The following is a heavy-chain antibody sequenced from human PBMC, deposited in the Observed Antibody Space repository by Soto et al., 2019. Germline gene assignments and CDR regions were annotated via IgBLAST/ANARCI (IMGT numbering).Heavy chain of an antibody. Sequence: QVQLVPSGAEVKKPGSLVKGSCLASRGTFNRYAINWVPQAPGHGLELLGALVPQFGTPNYAQKFQDRVTIVADESTNTTAMELRGLTSDDTAVYYCARQNRDTPMVPFDVWGQGTLVTVSS. J-gene: IGHJ4*02. CDR2: LVPQFGTP. CDR1: RGTFNRYA. V-gene: IGHV1-69*01. D-gene: IGHD5-18*01. CDR3: ARQNRDTPMVPFDV.